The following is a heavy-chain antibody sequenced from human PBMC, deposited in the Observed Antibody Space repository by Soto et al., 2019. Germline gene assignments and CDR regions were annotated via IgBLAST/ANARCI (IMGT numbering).Heavy chain of an antibody. CDR1: GGSISDYH. D-gene: IGHD3-3*01. Sequence: SETLSVTCRVSGGSISDYHSTWIRITPKKELEWIGFIYYSGSTYSSPSLKSRVTVSVDMSKNQFSLKLSSVTAADTAVYYCARGLFGVVTTYYYYGMDVWGKGTTVTVSS. J-gene: IGHJ6*04. CDR3: ARGLFGVVTTYYYYGMDV. CDR2: IYYSGST. V-gene: IGHV4-59*12.